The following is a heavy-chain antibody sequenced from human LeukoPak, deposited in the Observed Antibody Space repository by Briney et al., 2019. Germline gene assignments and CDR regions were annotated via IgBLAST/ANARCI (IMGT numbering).Heavy chain of an antibody. CDR2: IGSSGRSI. Sequence: GGSLRLSCVASGFSFSNYEMNWVRQAPGKVLEWVSYIGSSGRSIFYADSVKGRFTISRDNAKNSLYVQTSSLTAEDTAVYYCARVSHRDGYSWNDFDIWGQGTMVTVSS. J-gene: IGHJ3*02. CDR3: ARVSHRDGYSWNDFDI. D-gene: IGHD5-24*01. V-gene: IGHV3-48*03. CDR1: GFSFSNYE.